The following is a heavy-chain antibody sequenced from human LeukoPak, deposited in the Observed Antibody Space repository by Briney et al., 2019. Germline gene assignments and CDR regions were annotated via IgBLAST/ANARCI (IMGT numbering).Heavy chain of an antibody. CDR1: GFTFSSYA. CDR3: ARGIDY. J-gene: IGHJ4*02. V-gene: IGHV3-23*01. CDR2: ISGSGGST. Sequence: HSGGSLRLSCAASGFTFSSYAMSWVRQAPGKGLEWVSAISGSGGSTYYADSVRGRFTISRDTSKNMVFLQMNSLRVEDTAVYYCARGIDYWGRGTLVTVSS.